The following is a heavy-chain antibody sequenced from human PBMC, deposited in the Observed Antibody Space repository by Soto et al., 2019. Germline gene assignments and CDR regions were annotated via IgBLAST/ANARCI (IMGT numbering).Heavy chain of an antibody. CDR2: ISYDGGLQ. D-gene: IGHD5-18*01. V-gene: IGHV3-30*03. Sequence: QAQLVESGGGVVQPGRSLRLSCAASGFTFSSYGMHWFRQAPGTGLEWVAVISYDGGLQHYADSVKGRFTISRDNSKKMVLLQMNSLRAEDTAVYYCVSDRGYGHASVPYSWGQGTLVSVSS. J-gene: IGHJ4*02. CDR1: GFTFSSYG. CDR3: VSDRGYGHASVPYS.